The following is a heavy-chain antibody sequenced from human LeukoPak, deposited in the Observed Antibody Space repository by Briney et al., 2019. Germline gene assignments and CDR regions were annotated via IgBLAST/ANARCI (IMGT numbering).Heavy chain of an antibody. Sequence: SSVKVSFKASGGTFSSYAISWVRQAPGQGLEWMGGIIPIFGTANYAQNFQGRVTITTDESTSTAYMELGSLRSEDTAVYYCARALSGSYSIFDYWGQGTLVTVSS. CDR1: GGTFSSYA. J-gene: IGHJ4*02. V-gene: IGHV1-69*05. D-gene: IGHD1-26*01. CDR3: ARALSGSYSIFDY. CDR2: IIPIFGTA.